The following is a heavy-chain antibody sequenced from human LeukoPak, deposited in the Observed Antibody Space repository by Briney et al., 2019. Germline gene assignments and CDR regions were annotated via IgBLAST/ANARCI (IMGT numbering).Heavy chain of an antibody. CDR2: INPNSGGT. V-gene: IGHV1-2*02. J-gene: IGHJ4*02. CDR1: GYTFTGYY. Sequence: ASVKVSCKASGYTFTGYYMHWVRQAPGQGLEWMGWINPNSGGTNYAQKFQGRVTMTRDTSISTAYMELSRLRSDDTAVYYCARDIGYGYSSYYFDYWGQGTLVTVSS. D-gene: IGHD4-4*01. CDR3: ARDIGYGYSSYYFDY.